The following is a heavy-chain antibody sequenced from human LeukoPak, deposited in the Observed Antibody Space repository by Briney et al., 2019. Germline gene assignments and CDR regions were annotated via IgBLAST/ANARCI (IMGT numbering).Heavy chain of an antibody. CDR1: GYSIRSGYF. CDR3: ARHPLGYCSGSSCPDY. J-gene: IGHJ4*02. Sequence: SETLSLTCTVSGYSIRSGYFWGGIRQPPGKGLECFGTVYHSGSTYYNPPLKSRFTISVDTSKNQFSLKLSSVTAADTAVYYCARHPLGYCSGSSCPDYWGQGTLVTVSS. V-gene: IGHV4-38-2*02. CDR2: VYHSGST. D-gene: IGHD2-15*01.